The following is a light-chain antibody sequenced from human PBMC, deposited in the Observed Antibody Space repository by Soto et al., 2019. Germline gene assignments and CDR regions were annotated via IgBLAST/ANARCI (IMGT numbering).Light chain of an antibody. CDR1: QSVSSY. CDR3: QQRSNWPSIT. V-gene: IGKV3-11*01. CDR2: DAS. J-gene: IGKJ5*01. Sequence: EMVLKQAPLTLSLSPEERATLSCRASQSVSSYLAWYQQKPGQAPRLLIYDASNRATGIPARFSGSGSGTDFTLTISSLEPEAFAVYYCQQRSNWPSITFGQGTRLEI.